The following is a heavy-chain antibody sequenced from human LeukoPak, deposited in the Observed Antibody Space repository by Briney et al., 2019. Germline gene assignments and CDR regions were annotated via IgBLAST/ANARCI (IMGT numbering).Heavy chain of an antibody. CDR1: GFTFSSYA. V-gene: IGHV3-23*01. Sequence: GGSLRLSCAASGFTFSSYAMSWVRQAPGKGLEWVSAISGSGGSTYYADSVKGRFTISRDNSKNTLYLQMNSLRAEDTAVYYCARVFYGDYVLGYWGQGTLVTVSS. D-gene: IGHD4-17*01. J-gene: IGHJ4*02. CDR3: ARVFYGDYVLGY. CDR2: ISGSGGST.